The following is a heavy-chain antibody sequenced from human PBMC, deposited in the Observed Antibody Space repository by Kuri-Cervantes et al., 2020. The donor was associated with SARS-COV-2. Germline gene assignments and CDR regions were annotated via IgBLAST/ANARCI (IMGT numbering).Heavy chain of an antibody. CDR2: ITNRANNYTT. Sequence: GGSLRLSCAASGFTFSDHYMDWVHQAPGKGLEWVARITNRANNYTTKYAASVKGRFTISRDDSKNLLYLQMNRLKTEDTAVYYCASLWPPGYLGQGTLVTVSS. V-gene: IGHV3-72*01. CDR3: ASLWPPGY. CDR1: GFTFSDHY. J-gene: IGHJ4*02.